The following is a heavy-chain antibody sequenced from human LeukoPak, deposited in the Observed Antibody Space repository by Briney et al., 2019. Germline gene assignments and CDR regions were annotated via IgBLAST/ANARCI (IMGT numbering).Heavy chain of an antibody. V-gene: IGHV1-18*01. D-gene: IGHD3-22*01. Sequence: ASVKVSCKASGYTFTSYGISWVRRAPGQGLEWMGWISAYNGNTNYAQKLQGRVTMTTDTSTSTAYMELRSLRSDDTAVYYCARVPDYYYDSSGGRHDYWGQGTLVTVSS. J-gene: IGHJ4*02. CDR3: ARVPDYYYDSSGGRHDY. CDR2: ISAYNGNT. CDR1: GYTFTSYG.